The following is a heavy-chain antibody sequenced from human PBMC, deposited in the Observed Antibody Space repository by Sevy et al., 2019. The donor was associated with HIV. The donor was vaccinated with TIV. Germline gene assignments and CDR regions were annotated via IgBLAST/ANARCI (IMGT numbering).Heavy chain of an antibody. CDR2: ISGTGDHT. Sequence: GGFLRLSCAASGFTFSSFAMGWVRQAPGKGLDWISVISGTGDHTYYADSVKGRFTISRDNSKNMLFLQMNSLRAEDTAIFYCAKKMGGGSGMAFLVDYWGQGTLVTVSS. CDR3: AKKMGGGSGMAFLVDY. D-gene: IGHD2-8*01. CDR1: GFTFSSFA. V-gene: IGHV3-23*01. J-gene: IGHJ4*02.